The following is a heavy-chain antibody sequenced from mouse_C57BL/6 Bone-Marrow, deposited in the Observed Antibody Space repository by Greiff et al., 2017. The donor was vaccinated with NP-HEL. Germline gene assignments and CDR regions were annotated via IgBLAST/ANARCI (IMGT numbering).Heavy chain of an antibody. CDR2: IYPRSGNT. D-gene: IGHD2-4*01. CDR3: ASPIYYDYDGWFAY. CDR1: GYTFTSYG. V-gene: IGHV1-81*01. J-gene: IGHJ3*01. Sequence: VKLMESGAELARPGASVKLSCKASGYTFTSYGISWVKQRTGQGLEWIGEIYPRSGNTYYNEKFKGKATLTADKSSSTAYMELRSLTSEDSAVYFCASPIYYDYDGWFAYWGQGTLVTVSA.